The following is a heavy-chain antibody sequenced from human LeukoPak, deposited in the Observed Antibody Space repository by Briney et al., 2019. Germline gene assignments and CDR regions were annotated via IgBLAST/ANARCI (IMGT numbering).Heavy chain of an antibody. Sequence: PGGSLRLSCAASGFTFSSYAMSWVRQAPGKGLEWVSAISGSGGSTYYADSVKGRFTISRDNSKNTLYLQMNSLRAEDTAVYYCAKDPPVVRIAAAEVDYWGQGTLVTVSS. D-gene: IGHD6-13*01. CDR2: ISGSGGST. J-gene: IGHJ4*02. CDR3: AKDPPVVRIAAAEVDY. CDR1: GFTFSSYA. V-gene: IGHV3-23*01.